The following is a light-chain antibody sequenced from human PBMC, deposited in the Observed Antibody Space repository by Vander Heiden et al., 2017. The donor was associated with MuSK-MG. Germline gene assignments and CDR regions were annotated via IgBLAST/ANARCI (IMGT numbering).Light chain of an antibody. V-gene: IGKV3-20*01. CDR1: QSVSSSY. Sequence: EIVLTQSPGTLSLSPGERATLSCRASQSVSSSYLAWYQQKPGQAPRLLIYGASSRATGIPDRFSGSGSGTDFTLTISRLEPEDFAVYYCQQYGSSITFGQGTRLXIK. J-gene: IGKJ5*01. CDR2: GAS. CDR3: QQYGSSIT.